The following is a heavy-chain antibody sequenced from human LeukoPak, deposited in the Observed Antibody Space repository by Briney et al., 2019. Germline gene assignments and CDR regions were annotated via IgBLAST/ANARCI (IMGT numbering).Heavy chain of an antibody. CDR3: AREESGGYFDY. D-gene: IGHD2-8*02. J-gene: IGHJ4*02. Sequence: ASVKVSCKASGFTFTNYYMHWVRQAPGQGREWMGLINPSGSSTNYAQKFRGRVTMTRDTSTTTVYMELSSLRSEDTAVYYCAREESGGYFDYGGQGTLVTVSS. CDR1: GFTFTNYY. CDR2: INPSGSST. V-gene: IGHV1-46*01.